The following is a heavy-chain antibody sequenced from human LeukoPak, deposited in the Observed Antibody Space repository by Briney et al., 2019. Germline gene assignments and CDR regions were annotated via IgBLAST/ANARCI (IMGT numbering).Heavy chain of an antibody. V-gene: IGHV3-30*18. CDR3: AKCNVDTAMVRGFDY. Sequence: GRSLRLSCAASGVTFSSYGMHWVRQAPGKGLEWVAVISYDGSNKYYADSVKGRFTISRDNSKNTLYLQMNSLRAEDTAVYYCAKCNVDTAMVRGFDYWGQGTLVTVSS. J-gene: IGHJ4*02. CDR2: ISYDGSNK. D-gene: IGHD5-18*01. CDR1: GVTFSSYG.